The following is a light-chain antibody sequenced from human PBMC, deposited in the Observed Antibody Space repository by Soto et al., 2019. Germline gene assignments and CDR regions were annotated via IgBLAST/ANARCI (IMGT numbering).Light chain of an antibody. J-gene: IGLJ1*01. V-gene: IGLV2-11*01. Sequence: QSALTQPRSVFGSPGQSVTISCTGTSSDVGGYNYVSWYQQHPGKAPKLMIFEVSRRPSGVPDRFSGSRSGNTASLTISGLQADDEADYYCCSYAGGPYVFGTGTKLTVL. CDR1: SSDVGGYNY. CDR2: EVS. CDR3: CSYAGGPYV.